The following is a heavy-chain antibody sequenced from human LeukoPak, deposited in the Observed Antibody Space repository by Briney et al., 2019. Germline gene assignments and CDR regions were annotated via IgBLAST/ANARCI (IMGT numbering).Heavy chain of an antibody. CDR3: ARGGDSDIVATITFYY. D-gene: IGHD5-12*01. CDR2: ISSSGSTI. CDR1: GFTFSTYE. J-gene: IGHJ4*02. Sequence: GGSLRLSCAASGFTFSTYEMNWVRQAPGKGLKWVSYISSSGSTIYYADSVKGRFTISRDNAKNSLYLRMNSLRADDTAVYYCARGGDSDIVATITFYYWGQGTLVTVSS. V-gene: IGHV3-48*03.